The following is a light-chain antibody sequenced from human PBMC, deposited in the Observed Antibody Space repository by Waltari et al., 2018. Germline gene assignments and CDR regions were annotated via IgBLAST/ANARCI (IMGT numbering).Light chain of an antibody. Sequence: EIVLTQSPAFLSVSPGESVTLSCRVSRSVNNYLAWYQQKPGQAPRLLISGASMRATHIPDRFSGSGSGTEFTLTIGGLQSEDVAVYFCQQYLSWSPLTFGGGTKVEMK. CDR3: QQYLSWSPLT. V-gene: IGKV3-15*01. CDR2: GAS. J-gene: IGKJ4*01. CDR1: RSVNNY.